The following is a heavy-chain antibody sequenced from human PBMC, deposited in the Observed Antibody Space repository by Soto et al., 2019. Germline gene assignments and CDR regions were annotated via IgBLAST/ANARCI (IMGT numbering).Heavy chain of an antibody. CDR1: GFTFSSYA. Sequence: GGSLRLSCAASGFTFSSYAMHWVRQAPGKGLEWVAVISYDGSNKYYADSVKGRFTISRDNSKNTLYLQMNSLRAEDTAVSYCAREGPLESYFDYWGQGALVTVYS. CDR2: ISYDGSNK. CDR3: AREGPLESYFDY. V-gene: IGHV3-30-3*01. J-gene: IGHJ4*02.